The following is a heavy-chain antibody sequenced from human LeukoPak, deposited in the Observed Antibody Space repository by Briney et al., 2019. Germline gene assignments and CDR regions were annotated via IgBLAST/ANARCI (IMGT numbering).Heavy chain of an antibody. CDR3: ARSKGRRTSGYNHYYAMDV. V-gene: IGHV3-7*03. CDR2: IKQDGSEK. Sequence: GGSLRLSCAASGFTFSSYWMSWVRQAPGKGLEWVANIKQDGSEKYYVDSVKGRFTISRDNAKNSLYLQMNSLRAEDTAVYYCARSKGRRTSGYNHYYAMDVWGQGTTVTVSS. J-gene: IGHJ6*02. CDR1: GFTFSSYW. D-gene: IGHD3-22*01.